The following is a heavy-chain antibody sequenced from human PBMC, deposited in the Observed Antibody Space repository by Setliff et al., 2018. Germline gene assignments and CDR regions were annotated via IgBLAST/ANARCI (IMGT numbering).Heavy chain of an antibody. V-gene: IGHV4-34*01. CDR1: GASFSDYY. Sequence: PSETLSLTCTVYGASFSDYYWGWIRQHPGKGLEWIAEINHSGSTNYNPSLKSRVTISVDTTKNQFSLQLNSVTAADTAVYYCARDPSSVAARPGYWGQGTLVTVSS. J-gene: IGHJ4*02. D-gene: IGHD6-6*01. CDR2: INHSGST. CDR3: ARDPSSVAARPGY.